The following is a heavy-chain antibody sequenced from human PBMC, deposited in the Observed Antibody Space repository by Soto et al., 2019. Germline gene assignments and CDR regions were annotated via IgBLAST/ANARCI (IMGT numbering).Heavy chain of an antibody. CDR2: IYYSGST. Sequence: QLQLQESGPGVVKPSETLSLTCTVSGGSISSISYYWGWIRQPPGKGLQWIGSIYYSGSTYYNPSLKQRVTISVDTSKNQFSLNLSSVTAADTAVYYCASPTPGWGSYDYWGQGTLVTVSS. CDR3: ASPTPGWGSYDY. CDR1: GGSISSISYY. V-gene: IGHV4-39*01. J-gene: IGHJ4*02. D-gene: IGHD3-16*01.